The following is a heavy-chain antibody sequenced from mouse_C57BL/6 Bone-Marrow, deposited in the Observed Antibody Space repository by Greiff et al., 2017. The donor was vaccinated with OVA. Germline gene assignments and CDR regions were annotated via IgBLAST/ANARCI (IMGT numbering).Heavy chain of an antibody. D-gene: IGHD1-1*01. V-gene: IGHV1-77*01. J-gene: IGHJ2*01. CDR3: AIYYYGSSYQGLLDY. CDR1: GYTFTDYY. CDR2: IGPGSGST. Sequence: VKVVESGAELVKPGASVKISCKASGYTFTDYYINWVKQRPGQGLEWIGKIGPGSGSTYYNEKFKGKATLTADKSSSTAYMQLSSLTSEDSAVYFCAIYYYGSSYQGLLDYWGQGTTLTVSS.